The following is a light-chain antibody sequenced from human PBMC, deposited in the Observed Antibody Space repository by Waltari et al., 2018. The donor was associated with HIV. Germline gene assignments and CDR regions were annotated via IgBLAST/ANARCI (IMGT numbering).Light chain of an antibody. CDR2: DAP. CDR3: QQYDTLPPIT. CDR1: QDISNY. V-gene: IGKV1-33*01. Sequence: DIQMTQSPSSLSASVGDRVTITCQASQDISNYLNWFQQKPGKAPKLLIYDAPNLETGVPSRFSGSGSGTDFTFTIDSLQPEDIATYYCQQYDTLPPITFGQGTRLEIK. J-gene: IGKJ5*01.